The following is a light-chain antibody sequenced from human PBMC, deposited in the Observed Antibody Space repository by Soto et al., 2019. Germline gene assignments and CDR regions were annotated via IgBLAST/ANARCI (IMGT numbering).Light chain of an antibody. Sequence: QSVLTQPASVSGSPGQSITISCPGTSSDIGAYNYVSWYQQHPGQAPKLMIFEVSNRPSGVSYRFSGSKSGNTASLTISGLQPEDEADYYCGSYSGRYTFVFGTGTKLTVL. CDR3: GSYSGRYTFV. CDR1: SSDIGAYNY. CDR2: EVS. J-gene: IGLJ1*01. V-gene: IGLV2-14*01.